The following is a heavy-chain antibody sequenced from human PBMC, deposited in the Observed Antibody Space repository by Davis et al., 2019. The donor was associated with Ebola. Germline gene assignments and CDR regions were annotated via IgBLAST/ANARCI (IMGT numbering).Heavy chain of an antibody. CDR3: ARDPDRAQGDY. Sequence: SVKVSCKASGGTFSSYVISWVRQAPGQGLEWMGGIIPIFGTVNYAQKFQGRVTMTRDTSTSTVYMELSSLRSEDTAVYYCARDPDRAQGDYWGQGTLVTVSS. J-gene: IGHJ4*02. D-gene: IGHD3-10*01. V-gene: IGHV1-69*05. CDR2: IIPIFGTV. CDR1: GGTFSSYV.